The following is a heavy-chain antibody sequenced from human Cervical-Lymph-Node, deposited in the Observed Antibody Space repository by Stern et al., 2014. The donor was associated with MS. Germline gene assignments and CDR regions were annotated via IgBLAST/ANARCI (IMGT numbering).Heavy chain of an antibody. CDR2: IHTVGTT. V-gene: IGHV3-66*01. CDR3: AREIAGRRFED. CDR1: GFPVGASY. D-gene: IGHD6-6*01. Sequence: DVQLVESGGGLVQPGGSLRLSCEASGFPVGASYMNWVRQAPGKGLEWVSRIHTVGTTHYADSVKGRFTISRANAKNALYLQMDRLTVEDTAVYYCAREIAGRRFEDWGRGTLVAVSP. J-gene: IGHJ4*02.